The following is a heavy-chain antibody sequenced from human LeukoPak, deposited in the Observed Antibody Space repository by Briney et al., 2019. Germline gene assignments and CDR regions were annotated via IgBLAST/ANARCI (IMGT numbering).Heavy chain of an antibody. CDR3: ATSSGHYNNYDY. CDR2: ISWNSGSI. J-gene: IGHJ4*02. Sequence: QAGGSLRLSCAASGFTFDDYAMHWVRQAPGKGLGWVSGISWNSGSIGYADSVKGRFTISRDNAKNSLYLQMNSLRAEDTALYYCATSSGHYNNYDYWGQGTLVTVSS. V-gene: IGHV3-9*01. D-gene: IGHD3-22*01. CDR1: GFTFDDYA.